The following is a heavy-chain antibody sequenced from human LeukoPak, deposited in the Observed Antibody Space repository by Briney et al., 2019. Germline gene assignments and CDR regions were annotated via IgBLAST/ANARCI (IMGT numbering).Heavy chain of an antibody. V-gene: IGHV3-30*02. CDR2: IWYGGSNK. CDR1: GFTFSSYG. CDR3: AKDDSGSSNLRFYNYYMDV. J-gene: IGHJ6*03. D-gene: IGHD2-2*01. Sequence: PGGSLRLSCAASGFTFSSYGMHWVRQAPGKGLEWVAVIWYGGSNKYYADSVKGRFTISRDNSKNTLYLQMNSLRAEDTAVYYCAKDDSGSSNLRFYNYYMDVWGKGTTVIVSS.